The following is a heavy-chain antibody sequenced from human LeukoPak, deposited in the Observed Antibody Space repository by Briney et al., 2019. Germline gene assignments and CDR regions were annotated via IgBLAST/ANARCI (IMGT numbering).Heavy chain of an antibody. D-gene: IGHD3-22*01. CDR1: GGSFSGYY. Sequence: SETLSLTCAVYGGSFSGYYWSWIRQPPGKGLEWIGEINHSGSTNYNPSLKSRVTISVDTSKNQFSLKLSSVTAADTAVYYCARRAIVVVIKAGYYFDYWGQGTLVTVSA. CDR3: ARRAIVVVIKAGYYFDY. J-gene: IGHJ4*02. V-gene: IGHV4-34*01. CDR2: INHSGST.